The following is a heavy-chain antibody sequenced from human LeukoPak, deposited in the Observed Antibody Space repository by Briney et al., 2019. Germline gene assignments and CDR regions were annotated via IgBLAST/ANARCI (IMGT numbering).Heavy chain of an antibody. CDR2: ITGSGATT. J-gene: IGHJ4*02. V-gene: IGHV3-23*01. CDR1: GFTFSSYA. Sequence: GGSPRLSCAASGFTFSSYAMSWVRQAPGRGLEWVSSITGSGATTYYADSVKGRFTVSRDNSKSTLYLQMNSLRADDTAVYYCAREIPAFDYWGQGTLVTVSS. CDR3: AREIPAFDY.